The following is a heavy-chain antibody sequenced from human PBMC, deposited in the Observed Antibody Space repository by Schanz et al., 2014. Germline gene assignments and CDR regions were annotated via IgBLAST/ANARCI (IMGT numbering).Heavy chain of an antibody. Sequence: EVQLVESGGGLVQPAGSLRLSCAASGFTFSTYSMNWVRQAPGKGLEWVSSIIGSSTYIYYADSMKGRFTVSRDNAKNSLYLQMNSLRAEDTAVYYCARQRYASGSFYIDFWGQGTLVTVSS. CDR3: ARQRYASGSFYIDF. D-gene: IGHD3-10*01. J-gene: IGHJ4*02. V-gene: IGHV3-21*01. CDR1: GFTFSTYS. CDR2: IIGSSTYI.